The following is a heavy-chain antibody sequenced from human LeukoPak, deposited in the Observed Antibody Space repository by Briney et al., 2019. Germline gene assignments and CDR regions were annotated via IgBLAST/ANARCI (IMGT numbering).Heavy chain of an antibody. D-gene: IGHD2-2*02. CDR2: INHSGST. CDR1: GGSFSGYY. V-gene: IGHV4-34*01. Sequence: SETLSLTCAVYGGSFSGYYWSWIRPPPGKGLEWIGEINHSGSTNYNPSLKSRVTISVDTSKNQFSLKLSSVTAADTAVYYCARPRLATYGLDCSSTSCYTHPFDYWGQGTLVTVSS. J-gene: IGHJ4*02. CDR3: ARPRLATYGLDCSSTSCYTHPFDY.